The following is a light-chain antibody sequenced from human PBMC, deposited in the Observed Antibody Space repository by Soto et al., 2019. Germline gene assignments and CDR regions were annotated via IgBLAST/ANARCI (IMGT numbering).Light chain of an antibody. V-gene: IGLV1-44*01. CDR2: TTN. Sequence: SVLTQPHSASGTPGQRVTISCSGSSSNIGTSSVHWFQQLPGTAPKLLISTTNQRPSGVPERFSGSKSGTSASLAISGLQSEDEADYYCCSYAGSSTCPYVFETGTKVTVL. CDR1: SSNIGTSS. J-gene: IGLJ1*01. CDR3: CSYAGSSTCPYV.